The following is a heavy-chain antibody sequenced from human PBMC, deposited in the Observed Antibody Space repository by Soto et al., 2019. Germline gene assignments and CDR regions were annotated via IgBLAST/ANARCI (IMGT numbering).Heavy chain of an antibody. D-gene: IGHD3-16*01. V-gene: IGHV3-48*01. Sequence: EVQLVESGGGLVQPGGSLRLSCAASGFTFSSHSMNWGRRAPGKGLEWVSYISSSTRTIYYADSVKGRFTVSRDNAKNSLYLQMNSLRAEDTAVYYCARDDEMGYFDYWGQGTLVTVSS. CDR3: ARDDEMGYFDY. J-gene: IGHJ4*02. CDR2: ISSSTRTI. CDR1: GFTFSSHS.